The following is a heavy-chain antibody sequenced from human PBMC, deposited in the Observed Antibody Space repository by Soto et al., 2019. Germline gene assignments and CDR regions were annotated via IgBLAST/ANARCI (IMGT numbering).Heavy chain of an antibody. J-gene: IGHJ4*02. Sequence: GGSLRLSCAASGFTFSSYGMHWVRQAPGKGLEWVAVISYDGSNKYYADSVKGRFTISRDNSKNTLYLQMNSLRAEDTAVYYCAKAFTGELDYWGQGTLVTVSS. CDR3: AKAFTGELDY. CDR2: ISYDGSNK. CDR1: GFTFSSYG. V-gene: IGHV3-30*18. D-gene: IGHD7-27*01.